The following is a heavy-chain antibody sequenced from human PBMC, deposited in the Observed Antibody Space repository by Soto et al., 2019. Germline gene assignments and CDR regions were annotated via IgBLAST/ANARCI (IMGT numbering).Heavy chain of an antibody. CDR2: ISSSGDST. Sequence: EVQLLESGGDLVQPGESLRLSCAASGFTFRNYAMNWVRQAPGKGLEWVSCISSSGDSTYYADSVKGRFTVSRDNSKNTLYLQMSSLRAEDTALYYCARYYDSGSYIHYYGMDVWGQGTTVTVSS. CDR3: ARYYDSGSYIHYYGMDV. D-gene: IGHD3-10*01. V-gene: IGHV3-23*01. J-gene: IGHJ6*02. CDR1: GFTFRNYA.